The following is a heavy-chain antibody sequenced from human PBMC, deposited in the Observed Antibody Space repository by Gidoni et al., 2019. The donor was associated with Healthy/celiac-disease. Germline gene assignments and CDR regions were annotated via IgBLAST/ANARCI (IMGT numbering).Heavy chain of an antibody. V-gene: IGHV1-69*01. CDR2: IIPIFGTA. CDR3: ARDALSVVITFGGVIGFDD. J-gene: IGHJ4*02. Sequence: QVQLVQSGAEVKKPGSSVMVSCKASGGTFSSYAIRWVRQAPGQGLEWMGGIIPIFGTANYAQKFQGRVPITADESTSTAYMELSGLRSGDTAVYYCARDALSVVITFGGVIGFDDWDQGTLVTVSP. D-gene: IGHD3-16*02. CDR1: GGTFSSYA.